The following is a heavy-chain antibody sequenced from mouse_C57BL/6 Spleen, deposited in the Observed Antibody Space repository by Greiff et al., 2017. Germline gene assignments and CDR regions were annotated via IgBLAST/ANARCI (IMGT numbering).Heavy chain of an antibody. V-gene: IGHV1-69*01. J-gene: IGHJ1*03. CDR3: ARGLLHWYFDV. CDR1: GYTFTSYW. Sequence: VQLQQPGAELVMPGASVKLSCKASGYTFTSYWMHWVKQRPGQGLEWIGEIDPSDSYTNYNQKFKGKSTLTVDKSSSTAYMQLSSLTSEDSAVYYCARGLLHWYFDVWGTGTTVTVSS. CDR2: IDPSDSYT. D-gene: IGHD2-13*01.